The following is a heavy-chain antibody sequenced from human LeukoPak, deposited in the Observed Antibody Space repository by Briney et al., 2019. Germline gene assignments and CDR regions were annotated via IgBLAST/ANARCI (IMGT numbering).Heavy chain of an antibody. CDR1: GFTFSSYW. J-gene: IGHJ6*02. D-gene: IGHD3-3*01. Sequence: GGSLRLSCAASGFTFSSYWMSWVRQAPGKGLEWVANIKQDGSEKYYVDSVKGRFTISRDNAKNSLYLQMNSLRAEDTAVYYCARDKTYYDFWSGYSGRYYGMDVRGQGTTVTVSS. V-gene: IGHV3-7*01. CDR2: IKQDGSEK. CDR3: ARDKTYYDFWSGYSGRYYGMDV.